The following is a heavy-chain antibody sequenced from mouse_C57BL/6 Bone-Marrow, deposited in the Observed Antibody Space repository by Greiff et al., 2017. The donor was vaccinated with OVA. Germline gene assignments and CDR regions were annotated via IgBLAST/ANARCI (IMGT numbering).Heavy chain of an antibody. CDR2: IHPNSGGT. Sequence: QVQLQQPGAELVKPGASVKLSCKASGYTFTSYWMRWVKQRPGQGLEWIGMIHPNSGGTNYNEKFKSKATLTVDKSSSTAYMQLSSLTSEDSAVYYCARYGSLGRRGFDYWGQGTTLTVSS. CDR3: ARYGSLGRRGFDY. D-gene: IGHD4-1*01. CDR1: GYTFTSYW. J-gene: IGHJ2*01. V-gene: IGHV1-64*01.